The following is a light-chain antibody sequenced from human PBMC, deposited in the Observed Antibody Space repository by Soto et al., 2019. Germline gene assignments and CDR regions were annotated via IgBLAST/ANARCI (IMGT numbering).Light chain of an antibody. CDR1: SSNIGGNF. V-gene: IGLV1-47*01. J-gene: IGLJ2*01. Sequence: QSVLTQPPSASGTPGQSVTISCSGSSSNIGGNFVSWYQHVPGRAPKVLIFMNNQRPSGVPYRFSGSTSGTSASLAISGLRSADESDYYYAAWDDSLEGVLFGGGTKVTVL. CDR2: MNN. CDR3: AAWDDSLEGVL.